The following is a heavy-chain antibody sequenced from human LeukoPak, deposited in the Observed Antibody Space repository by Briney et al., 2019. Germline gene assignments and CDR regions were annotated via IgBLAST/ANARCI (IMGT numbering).Heavy chain of an antibody. CDR3: ARVREFGDDAFDI. V-gene: IGHV4-34*01. CDR2: INHSGST. Sequence: SETLSLTCTVSGGSISSYYWSWIRQPPGKGLEGIGEINHSGSTNYNPSLKSRGTISVDTSKNQFSLKLSSVTAADTAVYYCARVREFGDDAFDIWGQGTMVTVSS. D-gene: IGHD3-10*01. CDR1: GGSISSYY. J-gene: IGHJ3*02.